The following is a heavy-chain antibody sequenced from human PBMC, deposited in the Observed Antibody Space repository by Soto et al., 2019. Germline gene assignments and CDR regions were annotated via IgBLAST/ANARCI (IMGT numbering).Heavy chain of an antibody. CDR3: TKDHTGADAFEI. CDR1: GGSISKDNW. Sequence: QVQLQESGPGLVEPSGTLSLTCAVSGGSISKDNWWNWVRQPPGKGLEWIGEISHSGTTNYNPSLTSRATISVDMSKNQFSLKLSSVTAADTAVYYCTKDHTGADAFEIWGQGIMVTVSS. CDR2: ISHSGTT. V-gene: IGHV4-4*02. D-gene: IGHD7-27*01. J-gene: IGHJ3*02.